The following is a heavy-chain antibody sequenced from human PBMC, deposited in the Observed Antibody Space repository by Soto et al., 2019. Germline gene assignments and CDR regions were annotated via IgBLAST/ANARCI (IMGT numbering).Heavy chain of an antibody. V-gene: IGHV3-23*01. J-gene: IGHJ4*02. Sequence: EVQLLESGGGLVQPGGSLRLSCAASGFTFSSYAMSWVRQAPGKGLEWVSAISGSGGSTYYADSVKGRFTISSDNAKHTLDLQRNSLRDEDTAVYYCAKELPARIAVAGLFDYWGQGTLVIVSS. CDR3: AKELPARIAVAGLFDY. CDR1: GFTFSSYA. CDR2: ISGSGGST. D-gene: IGHD6-19*01.